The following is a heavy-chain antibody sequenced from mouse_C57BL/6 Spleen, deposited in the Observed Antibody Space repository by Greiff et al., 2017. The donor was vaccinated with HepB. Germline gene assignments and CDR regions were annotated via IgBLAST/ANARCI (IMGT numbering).Heavy chain of an antibody. CDR1: GFTFSDYY. V-gene: IGHV5-12*01. D-gene: IGHD2-3*01. Sequence: DVKLVESGGGLVQPGGSLKLSCAASGFTFSDYYMYWVRQTPEKRLEWVAYISNGGGSTYYPDTVKGRFTISRDNAKNTLYLQMSRLKSEDTAMYYCVDGYLFAYWGQGTLVTVSA. CDR2: ISNGGGST. J-gene: IGHJ3*01. CDR3: VDGYLFAY.